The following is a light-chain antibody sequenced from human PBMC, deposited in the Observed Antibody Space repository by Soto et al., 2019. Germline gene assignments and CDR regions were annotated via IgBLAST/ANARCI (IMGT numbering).Light chain of an antibody. CDR2: LEGSGTY. CDR1: SGHSSYI. V-gene: IGLV4-60*02. CDR3: ETCYSNSQV. Sequence: QSVLTQSSASSAFLGSSVRLTCTLSSGHSSYIIAWHQQQPGKAPRYLMKLEGSGTYNKGSGVPDRSSGTSSGADRYLTISTLKLEEEPDYHCETCYSNSQVFSGGTELTLL. J-gene: IGLJ2*01.